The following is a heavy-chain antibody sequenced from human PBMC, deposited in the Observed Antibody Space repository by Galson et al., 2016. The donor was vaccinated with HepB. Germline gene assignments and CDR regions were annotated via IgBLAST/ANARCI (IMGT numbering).Heavy chain of an antibody. J-gene: IGHJ4*02. D-gene: IGHD6-13*01. CDR2: IYYNGGT. CDR3: ARLDSSPDATYYFDY. Sequence: TLSLTCTVSGGSVNSGDYYWSWIRQHPGKGLEWIGFIYYNGGTHNNPSLKSRLAISVDTSKNQLYLKVRSVTAADTAVYYCARLDSSPDATYYFDYWGQGTLVTVSS. V-gene: IGHV4-31*03. CDR1: GGSVNSGDYY.